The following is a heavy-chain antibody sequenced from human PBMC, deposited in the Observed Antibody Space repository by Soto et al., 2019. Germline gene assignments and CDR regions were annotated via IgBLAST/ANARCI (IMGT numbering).Heavy chain of an antibody. CDR2: IKSKTDGGTT. CDR1: GFTFSDAW. CDR3: TTGVTSRGMDV. D-gene: IGHD2-21*02. Sequence: GGSLRLSCAASGFTFSDAWMSWVRQAPGKGLEWVGRIKSKTDGGTTDYAAPVKGRFTISRDDSKNTLYLQMNSLKTEDTAVYYCTTGVTSRGMDVWGQGTTVTVSS. V-gene: IGHV3-15*01. J-gene: IGHJ6*02.